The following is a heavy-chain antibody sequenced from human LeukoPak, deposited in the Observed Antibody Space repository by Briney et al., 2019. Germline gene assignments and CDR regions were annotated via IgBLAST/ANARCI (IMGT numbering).Heavy chain of an antibody. CDR3: AKEGVNSSGSLGYYYYYYMDV. J-gene: IGHJ6*03. CDR2: ISSSGSTI. D-gene: IGHD6-19*01. V-gene: IGHV3-11*04. CDR1: GFTFSDYY. Sequence: WGSLRLSCAASGFTFSDYYMSWIRQAPGKGLEWVSYISSSGSTIYYADSVKGRFTISRDNSKNTLYLQMNSLRAEDTAVYYCAKEGVNSSGSLGYYYYYYMDVWGKGTTVTVSS.